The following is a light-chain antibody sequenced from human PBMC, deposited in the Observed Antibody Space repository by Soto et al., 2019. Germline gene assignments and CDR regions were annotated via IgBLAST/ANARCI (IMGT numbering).Light chain of an antibody. CDR1: SSDVGAYNY. CDR3: SSYTSTSTLV. J-gene: IGLJ2*01. Sequence: QSALTQPASVSGSPGQSITISCTGTSSDVGAYNYVSWYQQHPGKVPKLIIYDVNNRPSGVSNRFSGSKSGNTASLTISGLRAEDEADYYCSSYTSTSTLVFGGGTKLTVL. V-gene: IGLV2-14*03. CDR2: DVN.